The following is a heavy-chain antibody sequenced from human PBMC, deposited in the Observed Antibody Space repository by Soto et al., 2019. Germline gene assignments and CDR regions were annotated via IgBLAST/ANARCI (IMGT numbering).Heavy chain of an antibody. CDR2: ISAYNGNT. Sequence: ASVKVSCKASGYTFTSSGISWVRQDPGQGLEWIGWISAYNGNTNYAQKLQGRVTMTTDTYTSTAYMELRSLRSDDPAVYYCARNNTRAAACTNFDYWGQGTLVT. CDR1: GYTFTSSG. D-gene: IGHD6-13*01. J-gene: IGHJ4*02. CDR3: ARNNTRAAACTNFDY. V-gene: IGHV1-18*01.